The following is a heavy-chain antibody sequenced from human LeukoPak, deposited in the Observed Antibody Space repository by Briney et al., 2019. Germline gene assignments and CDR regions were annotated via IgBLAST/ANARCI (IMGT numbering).Heavy chain of an antibody. CDR2: INQDGSEN. J-gene: IGHJ5*02. V-gene: IGHV3-7*01. CDR1: GFTFSSYW. D-gene: IGHD6-19*01. Sequence: TGGSLRLSCAASGFTFSSYWMHWVRQAPGKGLEWVANINQDGSENYYVDSVKGRFTISRDNVKNSLYLQMNSLRAEDTAVYYCARASAGIAVVGRFDPWGQGTLVTVSS. CDR3: ARASAGIAVVGRFDP.